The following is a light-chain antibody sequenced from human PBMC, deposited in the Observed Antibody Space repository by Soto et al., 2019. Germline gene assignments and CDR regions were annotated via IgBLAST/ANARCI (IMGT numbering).Light chain of an antibody. V-gene: IGLV4-60*01. CDR2: LEGSGTY. CDR3: ETWYSNRQV. Sequence: QPVLTQSSASSASLGSSVRLTCTLSSGHSSYIIAWHQQQPGKAPRYLMKLEGSGTYNKGSGVPDCFSGSSSGADRYLTISSLNLEDEAYYHCETWYSNRQVFGGGTKLTVL. J-gene: IGLJ2*01. CDR1: SGHSSYI.